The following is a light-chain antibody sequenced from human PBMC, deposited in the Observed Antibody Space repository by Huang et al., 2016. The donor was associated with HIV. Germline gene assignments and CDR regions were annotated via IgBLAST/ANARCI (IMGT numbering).Light chain of an antibody. CDR2: AAS. CDR3: QQYHNYPLT. CDR1: QGLSNS. Sequence: AIRMTQSPSSLSASTGDRVTIPCRASQGLSNSLAWYQQKPGKAPKLLIYAASSLQSGVPSRFNGSGSGTDFTLTISCLQSEDFATYYCQQYHNYPLTFGGGTKVGIK. V-gene: IGKV1-8*01. J-gene: IGKJ4*01.